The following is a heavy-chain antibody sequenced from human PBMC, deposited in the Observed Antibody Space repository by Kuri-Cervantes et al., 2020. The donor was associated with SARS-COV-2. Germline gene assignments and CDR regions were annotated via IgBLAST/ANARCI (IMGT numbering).Heavy chain of an antibody. CDR3: ARVYSGSYYNWFDP. J-gene: IGHJ5*02. Sequence: GSLRLSCAASGFTFSSYSMNWVRQAPGKGLEWVSSISSSSSYIYYADSVKGRFTISRDNAKNSLYLQMHSLRAEDTAVYYCARVYSGSYYNWFDPWGQGTLVTVSS. CDR2: ISSSSSYI. D-gene: IGHD1-26*01. CDR1: GFTFSSYS. V-gene: IGHV3-21*01.